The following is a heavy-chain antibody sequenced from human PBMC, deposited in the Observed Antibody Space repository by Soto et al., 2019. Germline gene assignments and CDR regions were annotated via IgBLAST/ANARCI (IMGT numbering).Heavy chain of an antibody. D-gene: IGHD2-21*02. V-gene: IGHV4-34*01. CDR1: GGSFSGYY. CDR3: AREYGGNSGTFDY. J-gene: IGHJ4*02. Sequence: QVQLQQWGAGLLKPSETLSLTCAVYGGSFSGYYWSWIRQPPGKGLERIGEINHSGSTNYNPSLKSRVTISVDTSKNQFSLKLSSVTAADTAVYYCAREYGGNSGTFDYWGQGTLVTVSS. CDR2: INHSGST.